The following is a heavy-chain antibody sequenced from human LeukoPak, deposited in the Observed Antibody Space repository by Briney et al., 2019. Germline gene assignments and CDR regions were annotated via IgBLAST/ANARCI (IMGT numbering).Heavy chain of an antibody. Sequence: SETLSLTCTVSGGSISSSSYYWGWIRQPPGKGLEWIGSIYYSGSTYYNPSLKSRVTISVDTSKNQFSLKLSSVTAADTAVYYCARLDIVAFWGQGTLVTVSS. D-gene: IGHD2-15*01. J-gene: IGHJ4*02. CDR1: GGSISSSSYY. V-gene: IGHV4-39*01. CDR3: ARLDIVAF. CDR2: IYYSGST.